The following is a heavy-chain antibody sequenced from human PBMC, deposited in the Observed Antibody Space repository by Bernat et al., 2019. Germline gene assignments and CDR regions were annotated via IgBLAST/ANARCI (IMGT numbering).Heavy chain of an antibody. CDR2: INPNRGGT. CDR3: ASLPNNIAVDGTASDY. J-gene: IGHJ4*02. D-gene: IGHD6-19*01. V-gene: IGHV1-2*06. Sequence: QVQLVQSGAEVKKPGASVKVSCKASGYTFTGYYMHWVRQAPGQGLEWMGRINPNRGGTNYAQKFQGRVTMTRDTSISTAYMELSRLRSDDTAVYYCASLPNNIAVDGTASDYWGQGTLVTVSS. CDR1: GYTFTGYY.